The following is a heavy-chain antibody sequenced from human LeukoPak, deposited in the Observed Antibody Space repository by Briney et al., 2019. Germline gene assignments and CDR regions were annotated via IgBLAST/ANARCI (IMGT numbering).Heavy chain of an antibody. CDR2: IFYSGST. Sequence: SETLSLTCTVSGGSISTSSYYWGWVRQPPGKGLEWIGNIFYSGSTYYSPSLKSRVAISVDTSKNQFSLKLSSVTAADTAVYYCARDRSYYDSGSYGGVFDYWGQGTLVTVSS. V-gene: IGHV4-39*07. J-gene: IGHJ4*02. D-gene: IGHD3-10*01. CDR3: ARDRSYYDSGSYGGVFDY. CDR1: GGSISTSSYY.